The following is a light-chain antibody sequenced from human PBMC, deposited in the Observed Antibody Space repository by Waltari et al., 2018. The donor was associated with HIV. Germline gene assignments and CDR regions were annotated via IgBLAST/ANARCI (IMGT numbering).Light chain of an antibody. V-gene: IGKV4-1*01. CDR3: QQYYTTPLT. J-gene: IGKJ4*01. Sequence: DIVMTQSPNSLSVSLNETATINCKSSQSDFYKSNTNDYLAWFQQKPRQPPNLIIYWASSRESGVPDRFSGSGSGTHFTLTITNFQAEDVALYYCQQYYTTPLTFGGGTRVDI. CDR2: WAS. CDR1: QSDFYKSNTNDY.